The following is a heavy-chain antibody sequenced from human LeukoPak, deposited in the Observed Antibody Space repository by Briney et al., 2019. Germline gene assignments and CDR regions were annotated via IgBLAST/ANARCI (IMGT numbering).Heavy chain of an antibody. CDR1: GYTFTGYY. V-gene: IGHV1-2*02. CDR2: INPNSGGT. D-gene: IGHD2-2*01. J-gene: IGHJ2*01. CDR3: ARDSLRRGGYCSSTSCSDYWYFDL. Sequence: ASVKVSCKASGYTFTGYYMHWVRQAPGQGLEWMGWINPNSGGTNYAQKFQGRVTMTRDTSISTAYMELSRLRSDDTAVYYCARDSLRRGGYCSSTSCSDYWYFDLWGRGTLVTVSS.